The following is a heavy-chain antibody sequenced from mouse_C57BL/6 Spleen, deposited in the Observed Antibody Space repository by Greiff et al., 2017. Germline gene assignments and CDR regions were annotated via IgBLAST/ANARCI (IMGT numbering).Heavy chain of an antibody. V-gene: IGHV1-64*01. CDR2: IHPNSGST. CDR3: ARSRGDGYYVTFDY. D-gene: IGHD2-3*01. Sequence: QVQLQQPGAELVKPGASVKLSCKASGYTFTSYWMHWVKQRPGQGLEWIGMIHPNSGSTNYNEKFKSKATLTVDKSSSTAYMQLSSLTSEDSAVYYCARSRGDGYYVTFDYWGQGTTLTVSS. CDR1: GYTFTSYW. J-gene: IGHJ2*01.